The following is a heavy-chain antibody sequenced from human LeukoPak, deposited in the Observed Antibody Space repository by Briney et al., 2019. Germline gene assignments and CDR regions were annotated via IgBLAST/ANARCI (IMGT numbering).Heavy chain of an antibody. CDR2: ISYDGSNK. CDR3: AKVGPINRSYYSYGMDV. D-gene: IGHD1-14*01. CDR1: GFTFSSYG. Sequence: GGSLRLSCAASGFTFSSYGMHWVRQAPGKGLEWVAVISYDGSNKYYADSVKGRFTISRDNSKNTLYLQMNSLRAEDTAVYYCAKVGPINRSYYSYGMDVWGQGTTVTVSS. J-gene: IGHJ6*02. V-gene: IGHV3-30*18.